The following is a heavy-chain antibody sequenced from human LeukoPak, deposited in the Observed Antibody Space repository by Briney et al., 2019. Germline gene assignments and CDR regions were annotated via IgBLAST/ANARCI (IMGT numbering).Heavy chain of an antibody. Sequence: PSQTLSLTCTVSGGSISSGDYYWSWIRQPPGKGLEWIGYIFYSGTTHYNPSLKSRVTISVDTSKNQFSLKLTSVTAADTAVYYCARQRWFGDQRAPDYWGQGTLVTVSS. CDR3: ARQRWFGDQRAPDY. D-gene: IGHD3-10*01. J-gene: IGHJ4*02. V-gene: IGHV4-30-4*01. CDR2: IFYSGTT. CDR1: GGSISSGDYY.